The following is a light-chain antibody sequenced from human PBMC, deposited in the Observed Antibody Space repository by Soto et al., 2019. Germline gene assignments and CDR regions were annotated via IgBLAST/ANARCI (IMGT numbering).Light chain of an antibody. Sequence: QSVLTQPASVSGSPGQSITVSCTGTSSDFGSYEFVSWYQQHPGKAPKLIIYEGIKRSSGVASRFSGSKSGNTASLTISGLQAEDEAEYYCSSYAGSNNFFGGGTKLTVL. CDR2: EGI. V-gene: IGLV2-23*03. J-gene: IGLJ2*01. CDR3: SSYAGSNNF. CDR1: SSDFGSYEF.